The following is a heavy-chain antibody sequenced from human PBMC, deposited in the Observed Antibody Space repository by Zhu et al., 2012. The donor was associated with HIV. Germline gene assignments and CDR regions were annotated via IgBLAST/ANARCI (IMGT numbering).Heavy chain of an antibody. V-gene: IGHV4-59*01. Sequence: QVQLQESGPGQVKPSETLSLTCTVSGGSMSSYYWNWVRQPPGKGLQWIGYMYSSGSTKYNFSLKSRVAISLDMSKNQFSLNLSSVTTADTAVYYCARSAKGSLVFDSWGQGALVTVSS. CDR2: MYSSGST. D-gene: IGHD2-8*02. J-gene: IGHJ4*02. CDR1: GGSMSSYY. CDR3: ARSAKGSLVFDS.